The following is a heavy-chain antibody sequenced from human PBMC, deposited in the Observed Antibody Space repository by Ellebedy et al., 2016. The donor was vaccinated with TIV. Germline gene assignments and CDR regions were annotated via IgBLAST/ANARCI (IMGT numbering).Heavy chain of an antibody. CDR1: GFTFSSYG. CDR3: ARGGGEQQLVLRY. D-gene: IGHD6-13*01. CDR2: ISSSSNTI. J-gene: IGHJ4*02. V-gene: IGHV3-48*01. Sequence: GGSLRLXXAASGFTFSSYGMNWVRQAPGKGLEWVSYISSSSNTIYYAESVKGRFTISRDNAKNSLYLQMNSLGAEDTAVYYCARGGGEQQLVLRYWGQGTLVTVSS.